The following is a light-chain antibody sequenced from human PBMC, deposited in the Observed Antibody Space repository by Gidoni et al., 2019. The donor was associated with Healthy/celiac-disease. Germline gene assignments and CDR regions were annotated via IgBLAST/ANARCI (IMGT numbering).Light chain of an antibody. Sequence: DIQMTQSPSSLSASVGDRVTITCRASQSISSYLNWYQQKPGKAPKLLIYAASSLQSGVPSRFSGSGSATDFTLTISSLQPEDFATYYCQQSYSTPRYTFGQXTKLEIK. CDR3: QQSYSTPRYT. V-gene: IGKV1-39*01. CDR1: QSISSY. J-gene: IGKJ2*01. CDR2: AAS.